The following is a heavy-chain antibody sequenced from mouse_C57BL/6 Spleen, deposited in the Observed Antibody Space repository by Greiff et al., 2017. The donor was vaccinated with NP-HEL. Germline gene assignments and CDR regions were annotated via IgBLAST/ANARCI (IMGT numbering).Heavy chain of an antibody. Sequence: EVKLQESGPELVKPGASVKISCKASGYSFPGYYMHWVKQSHGNILDWIGYIYPYNGVSSYNQKFKGKATLTVDKSSSTAYMELRSLTSEDSAVYYCARNYDYDGVRGYYYAMDYWGQGTSVTVSS. V-gene: IGHV1-31*01. CDR2: IYPYNGVS. CDR3: ARNYDYDGVRGYYYAMDY. CDR1: GYSFPGYY. D-gene: IGHD2-4*01. J-gene: IGHJ4*01.